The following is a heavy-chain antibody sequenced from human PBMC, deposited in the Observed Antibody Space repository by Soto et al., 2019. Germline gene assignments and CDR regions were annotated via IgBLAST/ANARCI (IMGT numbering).Heavy chain of an antibody. CDR2: INSDGSST. CDR1: RLRLRNSW. J-gene: IGHJ5*02. V-gene: IGHV3-74*01. D-gene: IGHD3-3*01. CDR3: ARELGYDFQP. Sequence: SLGLCRAACRLRLRNSWMHGVRQAPGKGLVWVSRINSDGSSTNYADSVKGRFTISRDNAKNTLYLQMNSLRAEDTAVYYCARELGYDFQPWGQGTLVTVSS.